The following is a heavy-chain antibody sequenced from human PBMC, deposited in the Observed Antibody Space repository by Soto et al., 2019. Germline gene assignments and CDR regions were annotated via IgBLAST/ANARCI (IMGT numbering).Heavy chain of an antibody. Sequence: SETLYLTCTVSGHSISRDYLSWIRQPPGKGMEWIGDIYYSGSTNYNPSLKSRVTISVDTSKNQFSQKLSSVTAADTAVYYCARRYDVYFDYWGQGTLVTVSS. V-gene: IGHV4-59*08. CDR3: ARRYDVYFDY. CDR2: IYYSGST. J-gene: IGHJ4*02. CDR1: GHSISRDY. D-gene: IGHD3-3*01.